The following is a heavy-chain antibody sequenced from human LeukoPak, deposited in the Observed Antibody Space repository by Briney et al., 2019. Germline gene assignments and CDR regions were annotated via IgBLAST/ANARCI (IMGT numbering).Heavy chain of an antibody. CDR3: ARGGSYGTIFGVVIGSVAYFDY. Sequence: PSETLSLTCTVSGYSISSGYYWGWIRQPPGKGLEWIGTIYYSGNTYYNPSLKSRVTISVDTSKNQFSLKLSSVTAADTAVYYCARGGSYGTIFGVVIGSVAYFDYWGQGTLVTVSS. J-gene: IGHJ4*02. CDR1: GYSISSGYY. D-gene: IGHD3-3*01. CDR2: IYYSGNT. V-gene: IGHV4-38-2*02.